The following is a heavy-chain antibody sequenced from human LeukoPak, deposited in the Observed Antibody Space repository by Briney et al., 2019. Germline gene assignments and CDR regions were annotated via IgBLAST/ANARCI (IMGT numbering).Heavy chain of an antibody. CDR2: IKQDGSEK. CDR3: ARDRAASSWYLYYYYMDV. D-gene: IGHD6-13*01. J-gene: IGHJ6*03. CDR1: GFTFSSYW. Sequence: GGSLRLSCAASGFTFSSYWMSWVRQAPGKGLEWVANIKQDGSEKYYVDSVKGRFTISRDNAKNTLYLQMNSLRAEDTAVYYCARDRAASSWYLYYYYMDVWGKGTTVTISS. V-gene: IGHV3-7*01.